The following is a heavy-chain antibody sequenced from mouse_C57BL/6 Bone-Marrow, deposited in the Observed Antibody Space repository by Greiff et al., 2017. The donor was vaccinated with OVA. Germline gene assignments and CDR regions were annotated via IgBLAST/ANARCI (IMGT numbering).Heavy chain of an antibody. CDR2: IDPNSGGT. CDR1: GYTFTSYW. Sequence: VQLQQPGAELVKPGASVKLSCKASGYTFTSYWMHWVKQRPGRGLEWIGRIDPNSGGTKYNEKFKSKATLTVDKPSSTAYMQLSSRTSEDSAVYSCARLFVYYYGSSDYWGQGTTLTVSS. D-gene: IGHD1-1*01. CDR3: ARLFVYYYGSSDY. V-gene: IGHV1-72*01. J-gene: IGHJ2*01.